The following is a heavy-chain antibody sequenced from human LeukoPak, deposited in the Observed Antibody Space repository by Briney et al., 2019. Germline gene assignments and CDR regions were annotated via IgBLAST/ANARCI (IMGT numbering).Heavy chain of an antibody. CDR1: GGSISSSSYY. CDR2: IYYSGST. V-gene: IGHV4-39*07. Sequence: SETLSLTRTVSGGSISSSSYYWGWIRQPPGKGLEWIGSIYYSGSTYYNPSLKSRVTISVDTSKNQFSLKLSSVTAADTAVYYCARDRRNYDFYYYMDVWGKGTTVTVSS. J-gene: IGHJ6*03. CDR3: ARDRRNYDFYYYMDV. D-gene: IGHD3-3*01.